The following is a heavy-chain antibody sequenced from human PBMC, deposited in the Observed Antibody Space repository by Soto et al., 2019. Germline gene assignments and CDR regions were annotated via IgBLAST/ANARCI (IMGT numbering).Heavy chain of an antibody. J-gene: IGHJ4*02. CDR2: IYSGGKT. CDR3: TRAVRGLRSFDWLLSPYYFAY. CDR1: GFTVSSNY. Sequence: EVQPVETGGGLIQPGGSLRLSCAASGFTVSSNYMSWVRQAPGKGLEWVSVIYSGGKTYYADSVKGRFTNSRDNSKNTLYPRMNGLRAEATAVYSCTRAVRGLRSFDWLLSPYYFAYWGQGTLVTVSS. V-gene: IGHV3-53*02. D-gene: IGHD3-9*01.